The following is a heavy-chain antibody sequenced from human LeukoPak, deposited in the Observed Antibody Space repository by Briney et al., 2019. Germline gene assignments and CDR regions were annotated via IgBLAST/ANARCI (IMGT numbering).Heavy chain of an antibody. CDR1: GGSISRDY. D-gene: IGHD4-17*01. Sequence: SETLSPTCTVSGGSISRDYWSWIRQPPGKGLEWIGYIYYTGSTNYNPSLKSRVTISVDTSKNQFSLKLSSVTAADTAVYYCARDPPAYGDYKFDWFDPWGQGTLVTVSS. V-gene: IGHV4-59*01. J-gene: IGHJ5*02. CDR3: ARDPPAYGDYKFDWFDP. CDR2: IYYTGST.